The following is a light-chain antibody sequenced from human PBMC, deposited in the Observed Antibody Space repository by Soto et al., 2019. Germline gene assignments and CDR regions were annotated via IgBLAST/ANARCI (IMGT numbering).Light chain of an antibody. J-gene: IGKJ3*01. CDR2: GAS. Sequence: ELVLTQSPGTLSLSPGERATLSCRASQSVSSSYLAWYQQKPGQAPRLLIYGASSRATGIPDRFSGSGSGTDFTLTISRLEPEDFAVYYCQQMGTFGPGTKVDIK. CDR3: QQMGT. CDR1: QSVSSSY. V-gene: IGKV3-20*01.